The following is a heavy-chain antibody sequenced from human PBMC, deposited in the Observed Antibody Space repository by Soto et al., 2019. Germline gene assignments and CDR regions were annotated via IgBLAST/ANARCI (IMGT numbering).Heavy chain of an antibody. CDR1: GFTFDDYA. D-gene: IGHD3-22*01. V-gene: IGHV3-9*01. CDR3: AKDWGYHWYYFDY. J-gene: IGHJ4*02. CDR2: ISWNSGSI. Sequence: GGSLRLSCAASGFTFDDYAMHWVRQAPGKGLEWVSGISWNSGSIGYADSVKGRFTISRDNAKNSLYLQMNSLRAEDTALYYCAKDWGYHWYYFDYWGQGTLVTVSS.